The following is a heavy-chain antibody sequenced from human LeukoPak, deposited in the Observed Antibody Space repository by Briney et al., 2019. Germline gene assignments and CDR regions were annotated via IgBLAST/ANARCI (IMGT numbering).Heavy chain of an antibody. Sequence: ASVKVSCKASGYTFTSYGISWVRQAPGQGLEWMGWISAYNGNTDYAQKLQGRVTMTTDTSTSKAYMELRSLRSDDTDASYYDCGPGYYYDSSGYVWGQGTLVTVSS. D-gene: IGHD3-22*01. V-gene: IGHV1-18*01. CDR3: DCGPGYYYDSSGYV. CDR2: ISAYNGNT. CDR1: GYTFTSYG. J-gene: IGHJ4*02.